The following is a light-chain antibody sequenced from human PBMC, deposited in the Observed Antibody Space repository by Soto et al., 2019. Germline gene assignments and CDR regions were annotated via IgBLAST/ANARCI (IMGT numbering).Light chain of an antibody. J-gene: IGLJ2*01. CDR3: SSYTSSDTLV. Sequence: QSALTQPASVSGSPGQSITISCTGASSHVGGYNYVSWYQHHPGKAPKLMIYDVNNRPSGVYDRFSGSKSGYTASLTISGLQAEDDGDYYCSSYTSSDTLVFGGGTKLTGL. CDR1: SSHVGGYNY. CDR2: DVN. V-gene: IGLV2-14*03.